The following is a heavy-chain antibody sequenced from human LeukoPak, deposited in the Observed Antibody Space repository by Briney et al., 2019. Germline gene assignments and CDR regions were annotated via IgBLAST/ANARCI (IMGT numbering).Heavy chain of an antibody. CDR3: ARAKRNAFDI. CDR2: INQDGSEK. V-gene: IGHV3-7*04. Sequence: PGGSLRLSCAASGFTFITYWMSWVRQAPGKGLEWVANINQDGSEKYYVDSVKGRFTISRDNAKNSLYLQMNSLRAEDTAVYYCARAKRNAFDIWGQGTMVTVSS. CDR1: GFTFITYW. J-gene: IGHJ3*02.